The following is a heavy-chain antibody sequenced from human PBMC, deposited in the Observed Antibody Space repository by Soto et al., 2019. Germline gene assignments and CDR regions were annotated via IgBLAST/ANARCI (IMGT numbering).Heavy chain of an antibody. CDR3: AEVLENYYDSSGSPFDY. D-gene: IGHD3-22*01. Sequence: GGSLRLSCAASGFTFSSYAMSWVRQAPGKGLEWVSAISGSGGSTYYADSVKGRFTISRDNSKNTLYLQMNSLRAEDTAVYYCAEVLENYYDSSGSPFDYWGQGTLVTVSS. CDR2: ISGSGGST. CDR1: GFTFSSYA. V-gene: IGHV3-23*01. J-gene: IGHJ4*02.